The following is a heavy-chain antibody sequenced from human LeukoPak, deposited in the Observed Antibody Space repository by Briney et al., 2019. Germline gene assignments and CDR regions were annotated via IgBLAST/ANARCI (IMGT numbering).Heavy chain of an antibody. CDR3: AGERGEEYSSGWYKTNYFDN. J-gene: IGHJ4*02. CDR2: ADYSGGT. Sequence: PSETLSLTCTVAGDSVSSVTDYWAWIRQPPGKGLEWTASADYSGGTYYNPSLESRVAISADMSKKQISLTLTSVTGADTAVYYCAGERGEEYSSGWYKTNYFDNWGQGIRVTVSS. D-gene: IGHD6-19*01. V-gene: IGHV4-39*07. CDR1: GDSVSSVTDY.